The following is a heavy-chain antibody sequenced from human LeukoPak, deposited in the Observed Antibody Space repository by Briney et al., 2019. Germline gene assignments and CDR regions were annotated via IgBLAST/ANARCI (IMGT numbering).Heavy chain of an antibody. J-gene: IGHJ5*02. V-gene: IGHV3-23*01. CDR3: AKGRGTGYSSSWYSWFDP. CDR1: GFTFSNYA. CDR2: ISSSGGST. Sequence: PGGSLRLSCAASGFTFSNYAMSWVRQAPGKGLEWVSSISSSGGSTYYANSVKGRFTLSRDNSKDTVYLQMNNLRVDDTAVYYCAKGRGTGYSSSWYSWFDPWGQGTLVTVSS. D-gene: IGHD6-13*01.